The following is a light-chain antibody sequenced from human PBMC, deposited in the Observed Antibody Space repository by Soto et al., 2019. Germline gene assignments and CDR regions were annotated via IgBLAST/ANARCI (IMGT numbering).Light chain of an antibody. J-gene: IGLJ2*01. CDR2: YVS. CDR3: CSYAGSYTLV. CDR1: SSDVGGYNY. Sequence: QSVLTQPRSVSGSPGQSVTISCTGTSSDVGGYNYVSWYQQHPGKAPKLMIYYVSKRPSGVPDRFSGSKSGNTASLTISGLQAEDEADYYCCSYAGSYTLVFGGGTKVTVL. V-gene: IGLV2-11*01.